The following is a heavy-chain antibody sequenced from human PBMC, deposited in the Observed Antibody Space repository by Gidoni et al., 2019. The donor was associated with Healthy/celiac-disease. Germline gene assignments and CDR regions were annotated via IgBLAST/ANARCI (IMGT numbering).Heavy chain of an antibody. CDR1: GFTFSSYG. CDR2: IWYDGSNK. D-gene: IGHD6-19*01. V-gene: IGHV3-33*01. CDR3: ARDASSGWYQHPGYFDL. Sequence: QVQLVESGGGVVQPGRSLRLPCAASGFTFSSYGMHWVRQAPGKGLEWVAVIWYDGSNKYYADSVKGRFTISRDNSKNTLYLQMNSLRAEDTAVYYCARDASSGWYQHPGYFDLWGRGTLVTVSS. J-gene: IGHJ2*01.